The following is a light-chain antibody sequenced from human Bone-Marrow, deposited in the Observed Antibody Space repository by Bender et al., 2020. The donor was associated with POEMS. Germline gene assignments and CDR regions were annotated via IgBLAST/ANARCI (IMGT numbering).Light chain of an antibody. CDR3: AAWEASLNGWV. CDR2: INN. Sequence: QSVLTQPPSASGTPGQRVTISCSGSSSNIGTNPVNWYQQLPGTAPKLLIYINNQRPSGVPDRFSGSKSGTSASLAISGLPSEDVAGYYCAAWEASLNGWVFGGGTKLTVL. CDR1: SSNIGTNP. J-gene: IGLJ3*02. V-gene: IGLV1-44*01.